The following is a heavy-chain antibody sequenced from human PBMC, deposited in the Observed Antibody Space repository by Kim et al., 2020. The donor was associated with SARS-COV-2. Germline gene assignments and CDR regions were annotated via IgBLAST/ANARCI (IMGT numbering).Heavy chain of an antibody. V-gene: IGHV3-74*01. D-gene: IGHD6-13*01. CDR1: GFSVSSNW. CDR2: INTDGSVV. J-gene: IGHJ4*02. CDR3: VRSKYASTWSDF. Sequence: GGSLRLSCEASGFSVSSNWMHWVRQAPGKGLVWVSRINTDGSVVNYVDSVKGRFTISRDNAENTLYLQLNSLRVEDTAVYYCVRSKYASTWSDFWGQGTLVTVSS.